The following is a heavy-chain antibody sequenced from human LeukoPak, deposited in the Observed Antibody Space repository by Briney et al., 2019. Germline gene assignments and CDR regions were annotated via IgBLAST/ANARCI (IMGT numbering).Heavy chain of an antibody. J-gene: IGHJ4*02. CDR1: GLSFSRYA. Sequence: GGSLRLSCVASGLSFSRYAMSWVRQAPGKGLEWVSTISGSGSSTYYADSVKGRFTISRDSSKNTLYLQMNSLRAEDTALHYCAKDDHGGSGWRDYFDYWGQGTLVTVSS. CDR2: ISGSGSST. V-gene: IGHV3-23*01. D-gene: IGHD6-19*01. CDR3: AKDDHGGSGWRDYFDY.